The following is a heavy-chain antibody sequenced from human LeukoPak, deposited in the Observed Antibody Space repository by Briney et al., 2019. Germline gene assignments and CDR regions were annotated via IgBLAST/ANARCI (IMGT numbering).Heavy chain of an antibody. CDR1: GFTFSSYG. V-gene: IGHV3-30*02. D-gene: IGHD4-11*01. Sequence: GGSLRLSCAASGFTFSSYGMHWVRQAPGKGLEWVAFIRYDGSNKYYADSVKGRFTISRDNSKNTLYLQMNSLRAEDTAVYYCAKDRIYSNYVEWFDPWGQGTLVTVSS. J-gene: IGHJ5*02. CDR3: AKDRIYSNYVEWFDP. CDR2: IRYDGSNK.